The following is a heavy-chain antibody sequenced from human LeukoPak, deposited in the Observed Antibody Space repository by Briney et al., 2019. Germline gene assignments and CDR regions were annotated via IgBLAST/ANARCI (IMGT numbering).Heavy chain of an antibody. CDR3: ARRSGRRYEY. CDR2: ISGGGEST. CDR1: GFTFRSYE. V-gene: IGHV3-48*03. Sequence: GGSLRLSCAASGFTFRSYEMNWVRHAPGRGLEWVSHISGGGESTVYPDAVKGRFTISRDNAKNSLYLQMNSLRVEDKGVYYCARRSGRRYEYWGQGVLVTVSP. D-gene: IGHD5-24*01. J-gene: IGHJ4*02.